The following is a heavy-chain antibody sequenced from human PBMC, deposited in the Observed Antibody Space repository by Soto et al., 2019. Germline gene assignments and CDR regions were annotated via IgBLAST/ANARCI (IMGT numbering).Heavy chain of an antibody. CDR1: GFTFSSYG. V-gene: IGHV3-30*18. CDR3: AKDLAQLERHYYYYGMDV. Sequence: QVQLVESGGGVVQPGRSLRLSCAASGFTFSSYGMHWVRQAPGKGLEWVAVISYDGSNKYYADSVKGRFTISRDNSKNTLYLQMNSLRAEDTAVYYCAKDLAQLERHYYYYGMDVWGQGTTVTVSS. D-gene: IGHD1-1*01. J-gene: IGHJ6*02. CDR2: ISYDGSNK.